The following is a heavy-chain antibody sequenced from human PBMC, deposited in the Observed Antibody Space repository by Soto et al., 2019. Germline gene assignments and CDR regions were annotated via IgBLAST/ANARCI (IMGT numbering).Heavy chain of an antibody. CDR3: ARDRSTDFGLDV. CDR1: GFTFSDYV. D-gene: IGHD3-3*01. V-gene: IGHV3-23*01. J-gene: IGHJ6*02. CDR2: ISDGGERT. Sequence: GGSLRLSCVASGFTFSDYVMSWVRQVPGKGLEWVSSISDGGERTDYRDSVRGRFTISRDNARFTLHLQMNSLRVDDTATYFCARDRSTDFGLDVWGQGTTVTVSS.